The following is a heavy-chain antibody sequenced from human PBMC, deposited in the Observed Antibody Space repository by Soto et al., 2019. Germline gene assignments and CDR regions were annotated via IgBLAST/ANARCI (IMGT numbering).Heavy chain of an antibody. CDR3: ARGTSIAVHEGP. Sequence: QVQLVQSGAEVKKPGASGTVSCKGSGFTFSNYGFNWVRQALGQGLEWVGWVSAYNGYTKSAQNFQDRLIMTTDTSTNTAYMELRGLRPDDTALYYCARGTSIAVHEGPWGQGTLVTVSS. CDR1: GFTFSNYG. V-gene: IGHV1-18*01. D-gene: IGHD3-3*02. CDR2: VSAYNGYT. J-gene: IGHJ4*02.